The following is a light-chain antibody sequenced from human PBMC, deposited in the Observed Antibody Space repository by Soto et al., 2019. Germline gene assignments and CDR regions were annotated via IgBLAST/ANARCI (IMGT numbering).Light chain of an antibody. CDR1: QSITRH. CDR3: QQYNSYSPA. V-gene: IGKV1-5*01. Sequence: DIQMTQSPSSLSASVGDRVTITCRASQSITRHLNWYQQKPGTAPTLLIYGASSLQGGVPSRFSGSGSGTEFTLTISSLQPDDFATYYCQQYNSYSPAFGQGTKVDIK. CDR2: GAS. J-gene: IGKJ1*01.